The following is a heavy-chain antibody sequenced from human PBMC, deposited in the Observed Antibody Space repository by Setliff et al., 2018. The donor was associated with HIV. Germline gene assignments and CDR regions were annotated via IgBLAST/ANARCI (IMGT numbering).Heavy chain of an antibody. D-gene: IGHD2-2*01. Sequence: SETLSLTCAVYGGSFSGYCWSWIRQPPGKGLEWIGEIQHSGRINYNPSLRSRVTTSVDTSKNQFSLKLSSVTAADTAVYYCARDRIVVVPAAISYYSYGMDVWGQGTTVTVSS. V-gene: IGHV4-34*01. CDR3: ARDRIVVVPAAISYYSYGMDV. CDR1: GGSFSGYC. J-gene: IGHJ6*02. CDR2: IQHSGRI.